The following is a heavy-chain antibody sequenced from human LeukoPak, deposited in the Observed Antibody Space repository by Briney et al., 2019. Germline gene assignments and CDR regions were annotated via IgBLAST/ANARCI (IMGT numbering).Heavy chain of an antibody. V-gene: IGHV1-69*05. CDR3: ARELYYYDSSGYMGIDY. J-gene: IGHJ4*02. CDR2: IIPIFGTA. CDR1: GGTFSSYA. Sequence: SVKVSCKASGGTFSSYAISWVRQAPGQGLEWMGRIIPIFGTANYAQKFQGRVTITTDESTSTAYMELSSLGSEDTAVYYCARELYYYDSSGYMGIDYWGQGTLLTVSS. D-gene: IGHD3-22*01.